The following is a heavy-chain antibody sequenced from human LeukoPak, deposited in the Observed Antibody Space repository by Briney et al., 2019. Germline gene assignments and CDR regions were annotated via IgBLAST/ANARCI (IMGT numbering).Heavy chain of an antibody. V-gene: IGHV4-59*08. CDR1: GGSISSYY. CDR2: IYYSGST. J-gene: IGHJ3*02. D-gene: IGHD6-13*01. CDR3: ASRSSWLASNDAFDI. Sequence: SETLSLTCTVSGGSISSYYWSWIRQPPGKGLEWIGYIYYSGSTNYNPSLKSRVTISVDTSKNQFSLKLSSVTAADTAVYYCASRSSWLASNDAFDIWGQGTMVTVSS.